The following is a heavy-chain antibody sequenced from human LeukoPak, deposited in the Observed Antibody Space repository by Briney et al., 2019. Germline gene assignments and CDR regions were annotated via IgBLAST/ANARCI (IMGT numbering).Heavy chain of an antibody. V-gene: IGHV3-20*04. Sequence: GGSLRLSCAASGFTFSNYVMGWVRQAPGKGLEWVSGTNWDGASTGYADSVKGRFTISRDNVKNFLYLQMNSLRVEDTALYFCGRVYCSTTSCYDYYDYYMDVWGKGTTVTVSS. CDR2: TNWDGAST. CDR3: GRVYCSTTSCYDYYDYYMDV. D-gene: IGHD2-2*01. CDR1: GFTFSNYV. J-gene: IGHJ6*03.